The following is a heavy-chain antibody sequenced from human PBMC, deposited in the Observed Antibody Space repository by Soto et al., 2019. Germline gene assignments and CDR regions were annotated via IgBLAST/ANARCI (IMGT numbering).Heavy chain of an antibody. D-gene: IGHD6-13*01. V-gene: IGHV3-11*01. Sequence: SGGSLRLSCAASGFTFSDYYMSWIRQAPGKGLEWVSYISSSGSTIYYADSVKGRFTISRDNAKNSLYLQMNSLRAEDTAVYYCARDVYSSRTQYYFDYWGQGTLVTVSS. CDR3: ARDVYSSRTQYYFDY. CDR2: ISSSGSTI. J-gene: IGHJ4*02. CDR1: GFTFSDYY.